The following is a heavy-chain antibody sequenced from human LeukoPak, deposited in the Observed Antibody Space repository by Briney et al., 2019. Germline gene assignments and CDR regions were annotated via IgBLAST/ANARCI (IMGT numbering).Heavy chain of an antibody. Sequence: ASVKVSCKASGYTFTGYYMHWVRQAPGQGLEWMGWINPNSGGTNYAQKFQGRVTMTRDTSISTAYMELSRLRSDGTAVYYCARAPPVTGYYYYMDVWGKGTTVTVSS. D-gene: IGHD4-17*01. CDR2: INPNSGGT. V-gene: IGHV1-2*02. J-gene: IGHJ6*03. CDR1: GYTFTGYY. CDR3: ARAPPVTGYYYYMDV.